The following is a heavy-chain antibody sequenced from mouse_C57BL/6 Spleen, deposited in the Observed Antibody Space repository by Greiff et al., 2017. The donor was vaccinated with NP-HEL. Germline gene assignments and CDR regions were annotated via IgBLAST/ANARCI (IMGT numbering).Heavy chain of an antibody. CDR3: ARRAPYDYDEGYWYFDV. CDR2: IYWDDDK. J-gene: IGHJ1*03. Sequence: ESGPGILQSSQTLSLTCSFSGFSLSTSGMGVSWIRQPSGKGLEWLAHIYWDDDKRYNPSLKSRLTISKDTSRNQVFLKITSVDTADTATYYCARRAPYDYDEGYWYFDVWGTGTTVTVSS. CDR1: GFSLSTSGMG. V-gene: IGHV8-12*01. D-gene: IGHD2-4*01.